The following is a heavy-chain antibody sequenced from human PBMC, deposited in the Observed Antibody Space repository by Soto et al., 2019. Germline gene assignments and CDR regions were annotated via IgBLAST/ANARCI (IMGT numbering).Heavy chain of an antibody. V-gene: IGHV3-9*01. D-gene: IGHD2-2*01. CDR2: ISWNSGSI. J-gene: IGHJ6*03. CDR3: AKGGFTVPAPYYYYYMDV. Sequence: PGGSLRLSCAASGFTFDDYAMHWVRQAPGKGLEWVSGISWNSGSIGYADSVKGRLTISRDNAKNSLYLQMNSLRAEDTALYYWAKGGFTVPAPYYYYYMDVWGKGTTVTVSS. CDR1: GFTFDDYA.